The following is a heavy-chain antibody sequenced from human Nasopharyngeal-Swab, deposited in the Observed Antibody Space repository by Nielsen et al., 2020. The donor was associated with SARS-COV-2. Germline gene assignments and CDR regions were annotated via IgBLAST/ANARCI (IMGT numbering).Heavy chain of an antibody. CDR1: GGSLSGSS. CDR3: ARGLSGIVPAPILGLGPYYYYYYMDV. V-gene: IGHV4-34*01. D-gene: IGHD2-2*01. J-gene: IGHJ6*03. CDR2: ISHGGNT. Sequence: SETLSLTCAVNGGSLSGSSWSWIRQPPGKGLEWIGEISHGGNTKYNPSLKSRVTVGVDTSKNQFSLKLSSVTAADTAVYYCARGLSGIVPAPILGLGPYYYYYYMDVWDKGTTVTVSS.